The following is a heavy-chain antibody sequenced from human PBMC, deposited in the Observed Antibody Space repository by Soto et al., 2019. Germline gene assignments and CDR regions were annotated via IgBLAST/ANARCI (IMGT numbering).Heavy chain of an antibody. Sequence: GGSLRLSCAASGFTFSSYAMSWVRQAPGKGLEWVSAISGSGVSTYYANSVKGRFTISRDNSKNTLYLQMNSLRAEDTAVYYCANSLDTFWSGYYDDPRLDYWGQGTLVTVSS. J-gene: IGHJ4*02. V-gene: IGHV3-23*01. CDR1: GFTFSSYA. CDR3: ANSLDTFWSGYYDDPRLDY. CDR2: ISGSGVST. D-gene: IGHD3-3*01.